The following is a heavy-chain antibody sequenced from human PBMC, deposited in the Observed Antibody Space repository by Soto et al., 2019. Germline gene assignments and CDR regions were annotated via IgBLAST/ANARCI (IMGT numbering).Heavy chain of an antibody. Sequence: QVQLQQWGAGLLKPSETLSLTCAVYGGSFSGYYWSWIRQPPGKGLEWIGEINHSGSTNYNPSLKSRVTLSVDTSKNKFALKLSSVTAADTAVYYRARGLSGSSSWRATPHGYWGQGTLVTVSS. D-gene: IGHD6-13*01. CDR2: INHSGST. CDR3: ARGLSGSSSWRATPHGY. V-gene: IGHV4-34*01. CDR1: GGSFSGYY. J-gene: IGHJ4*02.